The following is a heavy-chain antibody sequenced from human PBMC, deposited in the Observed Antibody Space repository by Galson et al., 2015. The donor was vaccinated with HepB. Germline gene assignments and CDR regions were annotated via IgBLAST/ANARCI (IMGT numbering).Heavy chain of an antibody. J-gene: IGHJ6*02. V-gene: IGHV4-34*01. CDR2: INHSGST. CDR3: ARVWGQSVGVPAAIGSYYYYYSGRDV. Sequence: SETLSLTCAVYVGSFSVYYWGWIRQPPGKGLEWIGEINHSGSTNYNPSLKSRLTISVDTSKNQFSLKLSSVTAADTAVYYCARVWGQSVGVPAAIGSYYYYYSGRDVWGPGTPVTVSS. CDR1: VGSFSVYY. D-gene: IGHD2-2*01.